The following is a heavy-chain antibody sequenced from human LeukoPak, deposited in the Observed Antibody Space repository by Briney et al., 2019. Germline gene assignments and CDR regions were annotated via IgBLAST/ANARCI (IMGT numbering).Heavy chain of an antibody. J-gene: IGHJ4*02. CDR2: INHSGST. D-gene: IGHD5-18*01. V-gene: IGHV4-34*01. CDR3: ARGPWIQLWSVPFDY. CDR1: GGSFSGYY. Sequence: SETLSLTCAVYGGSFSGYYWSWIRQPPGKGLEWIGEINHSGSTNYNPSLKSRVTISVDTSKNQFSLKLSSVTAADTAVYYCARGPWIQLWSVPFDYWGQGTRVTVSS.